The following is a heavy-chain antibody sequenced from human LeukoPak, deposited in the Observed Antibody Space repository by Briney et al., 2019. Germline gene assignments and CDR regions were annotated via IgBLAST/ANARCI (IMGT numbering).Heavy chain of an antibody. D-gene: IGHD6-19*01. Sequence: PSKTLSLTCTVSGGSISSYYWSWIRQPPGKGLEWIGYIYYSGSTNYNPSLKSRVTISVDTSKNQFSLKLSSVTAADTAVYYCASGSDSSGPDAFDIWGQGTMVTVSS. V-gene: IGHV4-59*01. CDR2: IYYSGST. CDR3: ASGSDSSGPDAFDI. J-gene: IGHJ3*02. CDR1: GGSISSYY.